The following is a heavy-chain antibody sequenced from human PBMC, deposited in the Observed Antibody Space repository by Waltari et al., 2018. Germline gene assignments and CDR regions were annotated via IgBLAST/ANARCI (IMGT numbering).Heavy chain of an antibody. Sequence: QVQLVESVGGVVQPGRSLRLSCAASGFTFSSYAMHWVRQAPGKGLEWVAVISYDGSNKYYADSVKGRFTISRDNSKNTLYLQMNSLRAEDTAVYYCARDRIAAAGPIDYWGQGTLVTVSS. D-gene: IGHD6-25*01. J-gene: IGHJ4*02. CDR1: GFTFSSYA. CDR2: ISYDGSNK. CDR3: ARDRIAAAGPIDY. V-gene: IGHV3-30-3*01.